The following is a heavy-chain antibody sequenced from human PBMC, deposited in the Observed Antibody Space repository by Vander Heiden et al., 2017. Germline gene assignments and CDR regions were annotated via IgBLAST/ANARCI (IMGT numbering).Heavy chain of an antibody. D-gene: IGHD1-26*01. J-gene: IGHJ3*02. CDR1: GFTFSSYA. Sequence: QVQLVESGGGVVQPGRSLRLSCAASGFTFSSYAMHWVRQAPGKGLEWVAVISYDGSNKYYADSVKGRFTISRDNSKNTLYLQMNSLRAEDTAVYYCARPFRGALSYSGAFDIWGQGTMVTVSS. CDR2: ISYDGSNK. V-gene: IGHV3-30-3*01. CDR3: ARPFRGALSYSGAFDI.